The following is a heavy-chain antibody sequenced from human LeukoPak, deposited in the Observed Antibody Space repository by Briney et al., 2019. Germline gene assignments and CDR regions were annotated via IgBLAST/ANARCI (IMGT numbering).Heavy chain of an antibody. CDR3: AKYYYDSSGYYDAAPLDS. J-gene: IGHJ4*02. CDR1: GFTFSSYA. D-gene: IGHD3-22*01. CDR2: ISDNAYST. V-gene: IGHV3-23*01. Sequence: GGSLRLSCAASGFTFSSYAVSWVRQAPGKGLEWVSTISDNAYSTYYADSVKGRFTISRDNSKNTLYLQMIGLRADDTAVYSCAKYYYDSSGYYDAAPLDSWGQGTLVTVFS.